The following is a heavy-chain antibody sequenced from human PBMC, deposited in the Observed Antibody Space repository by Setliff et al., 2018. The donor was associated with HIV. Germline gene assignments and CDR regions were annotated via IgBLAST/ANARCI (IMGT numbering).Heavy chain of an antibody. CDR1: GASMTSDF. V-gene: IGHV4-59*01. CDR2: IYYTGST. D-gene: IGHD3-22*01. Sequence: LSLTCTVSGASMTSDFWRWIRQPPGTGTEWRGYIYYTGSTNYKPALESRITMSVDTSKNQFSLTLKSVTAADTGVYYCAGVNYYDASGLRAEDFQLWGQGTQVTVSS. J-gene: IGHJ1*01. CDR3: AGVNYYDASGLRAEDFQL.